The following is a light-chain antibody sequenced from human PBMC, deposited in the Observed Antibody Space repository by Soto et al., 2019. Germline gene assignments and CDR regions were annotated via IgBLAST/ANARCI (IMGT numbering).Light chain of an antibody. CDR2: AAS. J-gene: IGKJ5*01. CDR1: QSVSSN. V-gene: IGKV3-15*01. Sequence: EIVMTPSPATLSVSPGERATLSFRASQSVSSNLAWYQQKPGQAPRLLIYAASTRATDIPARFSGSGSGTEFTLTISSLQSEDFAIYYCQQYNNWPITFGQGTRLEIK. CDR3: QQYNNWPIT.